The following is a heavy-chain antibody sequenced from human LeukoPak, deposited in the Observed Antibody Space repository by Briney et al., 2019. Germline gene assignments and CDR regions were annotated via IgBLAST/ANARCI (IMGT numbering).Heavy chain of an antibody. D-gene: IGHD3-10*01. CDR2: IIPIFGTA. Sequence: ASVKVSCKASGGTFSSYAISWVRQAPGQGLEWMGRIIPIFGTANYAQKFQGRVTITTDESTSTAYMELSSLRFEDTAVYYCAAGGWFGELLFDYWGQGTLVTVSS. V-gene: IGHV1-69*05. CDR1: GGTFSSYA. J-gene: IGHJ4*02. CDR3: AAGGWFGELLFDY.